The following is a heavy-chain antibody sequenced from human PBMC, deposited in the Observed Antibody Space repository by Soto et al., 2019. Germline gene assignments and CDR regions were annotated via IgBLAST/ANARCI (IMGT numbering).Heavy chain of an antibody. Sequence: SETLSLTCTVSGGSISSYYWSWIRQPPGKGLEWIGYIYYSGSTNYNPSLKSRVTISVDTSKNQFSLKLSSVTAADTAVYYCAREGSSGWYGRWFDPWGQGTLVTVS. V-gene: IGHV4-59*01. CDR1: GGSISSYY. J-gene: IGHJ5*02. CDR3: AREGSSGWYGRWFDP. CDR2: IYYSGST. D-gene: IGHD6-19*01.